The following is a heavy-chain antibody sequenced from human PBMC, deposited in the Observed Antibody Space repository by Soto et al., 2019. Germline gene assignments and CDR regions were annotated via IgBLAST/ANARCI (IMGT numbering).Heavy chain of an antibody. D-gene: IGHD2-21*01. CDR2: MSFDGNSK. CDR1: GFAISSYS. V-gene: IGHV3-30-3*01. CDR3: TRGRSVIANDDFEY. Sequence: QVQLVESGGGVVQPGTSLRLSCAASGFAISSYSMHWVRQAPGKGLEWVAAMSFDGNSKYFADSVKGRFMISRDTSKNTWSLEMESLGAEDSALYYCTRGRSVIANDDFEYWGQGTQVTVSS. J-gene: IGHJ4*02.